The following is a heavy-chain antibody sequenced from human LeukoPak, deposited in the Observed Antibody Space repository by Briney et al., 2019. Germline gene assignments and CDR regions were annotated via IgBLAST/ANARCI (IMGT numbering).Heavy chain of an antibody. CDR3: ARLVEVRGVIITYYYYYVDV. Sequence: SETLSLTCRVSGASINSGSNYWGWIRQPPGKTLEWIGSIYSSGSTNYNPSLKSRVTISVDTSKNQFSLKLSSVTAADTAVYYCARLVEVRGVIITYYYYYVDVWGKGTTVTISS. J-gene: IGHJ6*03. V-gene: IGHV4-39*07. CDR1: GASINSGSNY. CDR2: IYSSGST. D-gene: IGHD3-10*01.